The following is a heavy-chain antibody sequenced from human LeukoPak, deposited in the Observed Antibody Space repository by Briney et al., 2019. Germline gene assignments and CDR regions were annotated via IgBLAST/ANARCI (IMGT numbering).Heavy chain of an antibody. D-gene: IGHD2/OR15-2a*01. CDR2: IRSDGSDA. J-gene: IGHJ4*02. V-gene: IGHV3-74*01. CDR3: ARDWFHAIDY. CDR1: GFSFSETW. Sequence: GGALRLSCAASGFSFSETWMHWVRQVPGKGLVWVSRIRSDGSDANHAESVKGRFPISRDNDKNTLYLQMHSLRDEDTGVYYCARDWFHAIDYWGQGTLVTVSS.